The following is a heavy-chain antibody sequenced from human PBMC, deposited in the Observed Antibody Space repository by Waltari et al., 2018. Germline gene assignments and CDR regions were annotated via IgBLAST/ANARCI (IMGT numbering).Heavy chain of an antibody. CDR2: INHGGVS. D-gene: IGHD3-10*01. CDR3: ARGGVPDYYGEGSYYRNWFDP. CDR1: GGSFSGSH. V-gene: IGHV4-34*01. Sequence: QVQLKEWGAGTLKASETLSLTCAVSGGSFSGSHWTWIRQPPGKGLEWLGEINHGGVSNYKSSLKSRVTIVIDTSKNQFSLRLSSVTAADSAVYYCARGGVPDYYGEGSYYRNWFDPWGQGLMVTVSS. J-gene: IGHJ5*02.